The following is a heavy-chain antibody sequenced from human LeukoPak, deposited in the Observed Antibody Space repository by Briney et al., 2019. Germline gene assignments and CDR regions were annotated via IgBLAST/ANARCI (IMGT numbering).Heavy chain of an antibody. CDR1: GYTFTGYY. CDR2: INPNSGGT. D-gene: IGHD3-22*01. V-gene: IGHV1-2*02. J-gene: IGHJ6*03. Sequence: ASVKVSCKASGYTFTGYYMHWVRQAPGQGLEWMGWINPNSGGTNYAQKFQGRVTMTRDTSTSTVYMELSSLRSEDTAVYYCARETNYYDSSGNPYMDVWGKGTTVTISS. CDR3: ARETNYYDSSGNPYMDV.